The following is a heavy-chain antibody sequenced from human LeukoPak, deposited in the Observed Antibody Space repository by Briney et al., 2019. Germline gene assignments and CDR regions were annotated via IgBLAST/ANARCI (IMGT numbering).Heavy chain of an antibody. CDR1: GFTVSGKY. CDR3: AKDKRGYALDY. Sequence: GGSLRLSCAASGFTVSGKYMSWVRQAPGKGLEWVSAISGSGGSTYYADSVKGRFTISRDNSKNTLYLQTNSLRAEDTAVYYCAKDKRGYALDYWGHGTLVTVSS. V-gene: IGHV3-23*01. J-gene: IGHJ4*01. CDR2: ISGSGGST. D-gene: IGHD5-12*01.